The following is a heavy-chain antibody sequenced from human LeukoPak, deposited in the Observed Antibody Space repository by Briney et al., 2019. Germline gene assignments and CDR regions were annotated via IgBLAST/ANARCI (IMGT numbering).Heavy chain of an antibody. V-gene: IGHV3-23*01. Sequence: GGSLRLSCAASGFAFTSTTMTWVRQAPGKGLEWVSGVSGSGDGTYYADSVKGRFTISRDNAKNSLYLQMNSLRAEDTAVYYCARANNWNYPYYFDYWGQGTLVTVSS. J-gene: IGHJ4*02. D-gene: IGHD1-7*01. CDR3: ARANNWNYPYYFDY. CDR2: VSGSGDGT. CDR1: GFAFTSTT.